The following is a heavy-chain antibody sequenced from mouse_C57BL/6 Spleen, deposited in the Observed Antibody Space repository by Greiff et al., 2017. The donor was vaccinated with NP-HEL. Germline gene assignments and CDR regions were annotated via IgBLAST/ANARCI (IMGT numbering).Heavy chain of an antibody. D-gene: IGHD1-1*01. CDR1: GYTFTDYE. Sequence: VQLQQSGAELVRPGASVTLSCKASGYTFTDYEMHWVKQTPVHGLEWIGAIDPETGGTAYNQKFKGKAILTADKSSSTAYMELRSLTSEDSAVYYCTEAGSRGYFDVWGTRTTVTVSS. CDR2: IDPETGGT. CDR3: TEAGSRGYFDV. V-gene: IGHV1-15*01. J-gene: IGHJ1*03.